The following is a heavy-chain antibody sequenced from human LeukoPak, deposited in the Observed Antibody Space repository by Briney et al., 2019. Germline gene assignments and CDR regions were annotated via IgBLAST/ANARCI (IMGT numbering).Heavy chain of an antibody. V-gene: IGHV3-30*18. CDR2: ISYDGSNK. D-gene: IGHD5-18*01. J-gene: IGHJ5*02. Sequence: PGRSLRLSCAASGFTFSSYGMHWVRQAPGKGLEWVAVISYDGSNKYYADSVKGRFTISRDNPKNTLYLQMNSLRAEDTAVYYCAKRAAGYGYVWFDPWGQGTLVSVSS. CDR1: GFTFSSYG. CDR3: AKRAAGYGYVWFDP.